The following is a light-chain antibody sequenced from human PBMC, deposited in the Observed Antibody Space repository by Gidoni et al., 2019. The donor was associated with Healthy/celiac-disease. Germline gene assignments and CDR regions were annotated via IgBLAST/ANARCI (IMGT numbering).Light chain of an antibody. CDR2: SNN. J-gene: IGLJ2*01. V-gene: IGLV1-44*01. CDR3: AAWDDSLNGLVV. Sequence: QSVLPPPPSASGTPGQRVTISCSGSRSNIGSNTVNWYQQLPGTAPKLLIYSNNQRPSGVPDRFSGSKSGTSASLAISGLQSEDEADYYCAAWDDSLNGLVVFGGGTKLTVL. CDR1: RSNIGSNT.